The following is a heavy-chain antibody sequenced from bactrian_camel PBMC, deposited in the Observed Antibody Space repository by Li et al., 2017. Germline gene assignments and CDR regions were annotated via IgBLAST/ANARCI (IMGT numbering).Heavy chain of an antibody. D-gene: IGHD2*01. CDR1: GYTFSRYC. J-gene: IGHJ4*01. CDR2: IDGDDGTT. V-gene: IGHV3S26*01. Sequence: HVQLVESGGGSVQAGGSLRLSCAASGYTFSRYCVGWFRQAPGKEREGVAVIDGDDGTTYADSVKGRFTVSRDHAQATLDLEMNSLKPEDTAMYYCAYDLPRYCDLKVVTTRTRKYGQGTQVTVS.